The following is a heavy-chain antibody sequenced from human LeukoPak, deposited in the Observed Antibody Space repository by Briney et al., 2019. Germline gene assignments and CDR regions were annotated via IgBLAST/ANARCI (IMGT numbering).Heavy chain of an antibody. V-gene: IGHV3-30*18. CDR3: AKDEGYHYYGSGSYLSSLTSHYYYGMDV. D-gene: IGHD3-10*01. CDR1: GFTFSSYG. Sequence: GGSLRLSCAASGFTFSSYGMHWVRQAPGKGLEWVAVISYDGSNKYYADSVKGRFTISRDNSKNTLYLQMNSLRAEDTAVYYCAKDEGYHYYGSGSYLSSLTSHYYYGMDVWGQGTTVTVSS. J-gene: IGHJ6*02. CDR2: ISYDGSNK.